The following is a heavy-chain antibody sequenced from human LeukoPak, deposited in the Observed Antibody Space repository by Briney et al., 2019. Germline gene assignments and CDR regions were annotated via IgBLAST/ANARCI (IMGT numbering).Heavy chain of an antibody. CDR3: ARGLQGGYDFDY. CDR2: INPNSGGT. Sequence: ASVRVSCRASGYTFIDDYIYWVRQAPGQGLEWMGWINPNSGGTNYAQKFQGRVTMTRDTSISTAYMELSRLRSDDTAVYYCARGLQGGYDFDYWGQGTLVTVSS. V-gene: IGHV1-2*02. J-gene: IGHJ4*02. D-gene: IGHD5-12*01. CDR1: GYTFIDDY.